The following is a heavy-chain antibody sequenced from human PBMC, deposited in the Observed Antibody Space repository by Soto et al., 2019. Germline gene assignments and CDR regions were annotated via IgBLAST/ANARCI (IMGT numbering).Heavy chain of an antibody. CDR2: IGIVGDT. Sequence: GSLRLSCAASGFTFSSYDMHWVRQVTGKGLEWVAGIGIVGDTYYLGSVQGRFTISRENAKNSLYLQMNSLRAGDTAVYYCARVLHGYSGFEDYFDYWGQGA. D-gene: IGHD5-12*01. J-gene: IGHJ4*02. V-gene: IGHV3-13*04. CDR1: GFTFSSYD. CDR3: ARVLHGYSGFEDYFDY.